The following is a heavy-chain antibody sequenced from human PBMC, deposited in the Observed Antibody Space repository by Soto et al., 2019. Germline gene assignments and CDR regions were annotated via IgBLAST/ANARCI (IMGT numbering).Heavy chain of an antibody. D-gene: IGHD6-19*01. Sequence: DTLSLTCTVSGCSISSYYWSWIRQPPGKGLEWIGYIYYSGSTNYNPSLKSRVTISVDTSKNQFSLKLSSVTASDKAVYYCARDSKAVAGKVFDYWGQGTLVTVSS. CDR2: IYYSGST. CDR1: GCSISSYY. CDR3: ARDSKAVAGKVFDY. V-gene: IGHV4-59*01. J-gene: IGHJ4*02.